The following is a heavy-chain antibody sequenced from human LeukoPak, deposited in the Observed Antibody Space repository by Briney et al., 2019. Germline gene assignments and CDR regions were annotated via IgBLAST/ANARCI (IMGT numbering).Heavy chain of an antibody. J-gene: IGHJ5*02. Sequence: PGGSLTLSCAASGFPFSASSMTWVRQPPGKGLEWVAHILSTGTTYYADSVRGRFPISRDNSKNPLYLIMTTLKAEDKPVYYCATVEYVYGDPVGWFDPGGGGTLVTVPS. D-gene: IGHD4-17*01. V-gene: IGHV3-53*01. CDR3: ATVEYVYGDPVGWFDP. CDR2: ILSTGTT. CDR1: GFPFSASS.